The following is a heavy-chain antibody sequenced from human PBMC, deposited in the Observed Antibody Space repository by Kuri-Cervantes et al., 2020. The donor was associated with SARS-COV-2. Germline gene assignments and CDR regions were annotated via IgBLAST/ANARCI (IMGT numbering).Heavy chain of an antibody. V-gene: IGHV4-61*01. D-gene: IGHD2-15*01. J-gene: IGHJ4*02. CDR3: ARDLPGYCSGGSCGGQFGY. CDR2: MYYTGST. CDR1: GGSVRSGSYY. Sequence: GALRVSCTVSGGSVRSGSYYWSWIRQPPGKGLEWLGYMYYTGSTNYNPSLKSRVTISVDTSKDQFSLKLSSVTAADTAVYYCARDLPGYCSGGSCGGQFGYWGQGTLVTVSS.